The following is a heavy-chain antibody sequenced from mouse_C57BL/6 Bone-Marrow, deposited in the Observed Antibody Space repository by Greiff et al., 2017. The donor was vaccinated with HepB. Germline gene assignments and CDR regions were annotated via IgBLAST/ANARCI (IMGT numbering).Heavy chain of an antibody. CDR1: GYTFTSYW. V-gene: IGHV14-4*01. CDR3: TLYYYGLY. D-gene: IGHD1-1*01. CDR2: IDPENGDT. J-gene: IGHJ2*01. Sequence: VHVKQSGAELVRPGTSVKLSCKASGYTFTSYWMHWVKQRPGQGLEWIGVIDPENGDTEYASKFQGKATITADTSSNTAYLQLSSLTSEDTAVYYCTLYYYGLYWGQGTTLTVSS.